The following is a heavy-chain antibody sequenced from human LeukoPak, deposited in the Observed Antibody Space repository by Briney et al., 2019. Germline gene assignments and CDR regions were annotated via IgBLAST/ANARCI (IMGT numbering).Heavy chain of an antibody. D-gene: IGHD3-9*01. CDR1: GGSISSYY. CDR3: ARGRYFGY. V-gene: IGHV4-59*12. Sequence: PSETLSLTCTVSGGSISSYYWSWIRQPPGKGLEWIGYIYNTGSTTYNPSLKSRVTMSVDTSKNQFSLKLTSVTAADTAVYYCARGRYFGYWGQGTLVTVSS. J-gene: IGHJ4*02. CDR2: IYNTGST.